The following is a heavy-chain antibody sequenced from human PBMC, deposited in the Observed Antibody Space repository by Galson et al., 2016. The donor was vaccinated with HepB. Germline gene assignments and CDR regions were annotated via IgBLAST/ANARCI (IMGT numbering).Heavy chain of an antibody. CDR2: ISSSSSYI. CDR3: ARDRGYCSSTRCYGVYYGMDV. J-gene: IGHJ6*02. D-gene: IGHD2-2*01. CDR1: GFSLSSYS. V-gene: IGHV3-21*01. Sequence: SLRLSCAASGFSLSSYSMHWVRRAPGKGLEYVSSISSSSSYIYYPDSVKGRFTISRDNAKNSLYLQLNSLRAEDTAVYYCARDRGYCSSTRCYGVYYGMDVWGQGTTVTVSS.